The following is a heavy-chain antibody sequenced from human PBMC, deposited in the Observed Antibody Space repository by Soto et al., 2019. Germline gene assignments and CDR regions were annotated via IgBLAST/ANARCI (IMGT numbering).Heavy chain of an antibody. Sequence: ASVKVSCKASGYTFTGYYMHWVRQAPGQGLGWMGWINPNSGGTNYAQKFQGRVTMTRDTSISTAYMELSRLRSDDTAVYYCARDRRVEMATYAFDIWGQGTMVTVSS. D-gene: IGHD2-2*01. CDR1: GYTFTGYY. V-gene: IGHV1-2*02. J-gene: IGHJ3*02. CDR3: ARDRRVEMATYAFDI. CDR2: INPNSGGT.